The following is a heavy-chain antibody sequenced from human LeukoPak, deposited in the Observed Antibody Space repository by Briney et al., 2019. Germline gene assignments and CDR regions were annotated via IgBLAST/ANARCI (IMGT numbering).Heavy chain of an antibody. CDR2: IYSSGST. Sequence: PSETLSLTCTVSGGSISSYYWTWIRQPPGKGLEWIGYIYSSGSTSYNPSLKSRVTISVDTSKNRFSLKLSSVTAADTAVYYCARGRAYYDSTGFYYWGQGTLATVSS. J-gene: IGHJ4*02. CDR3: ARGRAYYDSTGFYY. V-gene: IGHV4-59*08. CDR1: GGSISSYY. D-gene: IGHD3-22*01.